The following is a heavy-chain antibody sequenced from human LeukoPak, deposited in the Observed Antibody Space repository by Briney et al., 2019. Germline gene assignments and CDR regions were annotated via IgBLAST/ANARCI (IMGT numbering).Heavy chain of an antibody. D-gene: IGHD1-14*01. J-gene: IGHJ4*02. CDR3: ARHGTISSESYFDY. CDR1: GGSVSSYY. CDR2: IHNSGRT. Sequence: SETLSLTCSVSGGSVSSYYWSWIRQSPGKGLEWIGYIHNSGRTNYNPSLKSRVTGFVDTSKNQVSLRLSSVTAADTAVYYCARHGTISSESYFDYWGQGALITVSS. V-gene: IGHV4-59*08.